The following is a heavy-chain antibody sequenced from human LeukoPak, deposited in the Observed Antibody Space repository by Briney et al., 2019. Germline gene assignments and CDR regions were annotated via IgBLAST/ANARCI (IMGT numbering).Heavy chain of an antibody. V-gene: IGHV3-48*02. J-gene: IGHJ3*01. Sequence: GGTLRLSCAVSVFTFTSYSINWVCATPREGLGRVSYISSSSSTIYYADSVMGRFTISRDNAKESLYVQMNSLKDEDTAAYYCAREDDSWGPNNLDLWGQGTMVTVSS. CDR1: VFTFTSYS. D-gene: IGHD7-27*01. CDR2: ISSSSSTI. CDR3: AREDDSWGPNNLDL.